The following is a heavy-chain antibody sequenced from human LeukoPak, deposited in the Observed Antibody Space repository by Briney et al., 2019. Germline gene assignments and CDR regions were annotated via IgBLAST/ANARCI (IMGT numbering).Heavy chain of an antibody. CDR2: FSGSGGRT. Sequence: GGSLRLSCAASGFTFSSYAMSWVRQAPGKGLEWVSSFSGSGGRTYYADSVKGRFTISRDNSKNTLYLQMNSLRAEDTAVYYCAKDSSSSYYYYYMDVWGKGTTVTVSS. CDR1: GFTFSSYA. J-gene: IGHJ6*03. V-gene: IGHV3-23*01. CDR3: AKDSSSSYYYYYMDV. D-gene: IGHD6-6*01.